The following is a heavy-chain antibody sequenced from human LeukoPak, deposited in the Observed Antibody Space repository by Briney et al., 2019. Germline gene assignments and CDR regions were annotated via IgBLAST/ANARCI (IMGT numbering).Heavy chain of an antibody. CDR1: GFTFSSYS. CDR2: ISSSSSTI. Sequence: GGSLRLSCAASGFTFSSYSMNWVRQAPGKGLEWVSYISSSSSTIYYADSVKGRFTISRDNAKNSLYLQMNSLRAEDTAVYYCARGGAARLAYNWFDPWGQGTLVTVSS. CDR3: ARGGAARLAYNWFDP. V-gene: IGHV3-48*01. J-gene: IGHJ5*02. D-gene: IGHD6-6*01.